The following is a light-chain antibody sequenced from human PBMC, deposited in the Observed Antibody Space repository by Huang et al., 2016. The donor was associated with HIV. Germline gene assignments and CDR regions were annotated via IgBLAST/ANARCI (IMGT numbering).Light chain of an antibody. CDR1: QSIGSY. CDR2: GAS. V-gene: IGKV1-39*01. CDR3: QQSYTNFGYT. J-gene: IGKJ2*01. Sequence: DIQMTQSPSSLSASVGDRVTITCRASQSIGSYLNWYQQRPGKAPKLLIYGASFLQSGLSSRFSGRGSGTDFSLTISSLQPDDFATYYCQQSYTNFGYTFGQGTKLEI.